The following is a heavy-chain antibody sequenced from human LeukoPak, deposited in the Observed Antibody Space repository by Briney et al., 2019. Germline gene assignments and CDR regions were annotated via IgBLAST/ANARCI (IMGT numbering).Heavy chain of an antibody. CDR3: ARDGLHRMNGYGGWFDP. Sequence: ASVKVSCKAPGYAFTNYGISWVRQAPGQGLEWMGWISGYNGYTHYAQNLQGRVTMTTDTSTRTAYMEMRSLRSDDTAVYYCARDGLHRMNGYGGWFDPWGQGTLVTVSS. CDR2: ISGYNGYT. D-gene: IGHD4-23*01. CDR1: GYAFTNYG. J-gene: IGHJ5*02. V-gene: IGHV1-18*01.